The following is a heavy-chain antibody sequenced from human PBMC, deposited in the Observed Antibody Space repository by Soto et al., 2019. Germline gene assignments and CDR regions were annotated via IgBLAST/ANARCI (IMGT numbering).Heavy chain of an antibody. D-gene: IGHD3-22*01. CDR2: VSSTGTSP. J-gene: IGHJ3*01. Sequence: QSGGSLRLSCSASGFTFSNYAMSWVRQSPGKGLEWVSGVSSTGTSPYYAGSVQGRFTISRDNSKNMFYLQMKSLRAEDTAIYYCAKARPSGGYYYVEAFDVWGQGTMVTVSS. V-gene: IGHV3-23*01. CDR3: AKARPSGGYYYVEAFDV. CDR1: GFTFSNYA.